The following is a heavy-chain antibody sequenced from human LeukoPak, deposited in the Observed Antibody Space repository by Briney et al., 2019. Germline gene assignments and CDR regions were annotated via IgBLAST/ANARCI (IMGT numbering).Heavy chain of an antibody. V-gene: IGHV3-15*01. Sequence: KTGGSLRLSCAASGFPFTAAWMSWVRQAPGKGLEWVGRIKSKGGGETTEYAAPVRGRFTISRDDSKNTLYLQMNSLKTEDTAVYYWKWQTTFDFWRMDDWGLGTLVTVSS. CDR3: KWQTTFDFWRMDD. CDR2: IKSKGGGETT. D-gene: IGHD3-3*01. J-gene: IGHJ4*02. CDR1: GFPFTAAW.